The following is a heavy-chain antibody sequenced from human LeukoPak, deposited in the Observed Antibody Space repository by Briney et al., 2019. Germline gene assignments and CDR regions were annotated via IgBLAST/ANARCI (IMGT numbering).Heavy chain of an antibody. D-gene: IGHD3-16*01. CDR3: ARGWSTTFGDY. V-gene: IGHV4-4*07. CDR1: GGSISSYH. Sequence: PSETLSLTCTVAGGSISSYHWSWIRQPAGKGLEWIGRIYTTGSTNYNPSLKSRVTMSVDTSKNQFSLKLSSVTAADTAVYYCARGWSTTFGDYWGQGTLVTVSS. J-gene: IGHJ4*02. CDR2: IYTTGST.